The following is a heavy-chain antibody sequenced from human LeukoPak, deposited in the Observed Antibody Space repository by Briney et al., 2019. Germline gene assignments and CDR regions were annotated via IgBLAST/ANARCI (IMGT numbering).Heavy chain of an antibody. CDR3: ARGGYSGYDSNY. Sequence: ASVKVSCKASGYTFTSYDINWVRQATGQGLEWMGWINPNSGNTGYAQKFQGRVTMTRNTSISTAYMELSSLRSEDTAVYYCARGGYSGYDSNYWGQGTLVTVSS. CDR1: GYTFTSYD. D-gene: IGHD5-12*01. CDR2: INPNSGNT. J-gene: IGHJ4*02. V-gene: IGHV1-8*01.